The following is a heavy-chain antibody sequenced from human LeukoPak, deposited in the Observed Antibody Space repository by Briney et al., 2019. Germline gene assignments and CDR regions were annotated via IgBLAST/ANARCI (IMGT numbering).Heavy chain of an antibody. D-gene: IGHD2-21*01. V-gene: IGHV4-59*01. CDR3: ARAIGSFPFYFDY. Sequence: SETLSLTCTVSGGSIRSYYWSWVRQPPGKGLEWIGYIYYSGGTNYNPSLKSRVTISVDTSKNQFSLKLSSVTAADTAVYYCARAIGSFPFYFDYWGQGSLVTVSS. CDR2: IYYSGGT. CDR1: GGSIRSYY. J-gene: IGHJ4*02.